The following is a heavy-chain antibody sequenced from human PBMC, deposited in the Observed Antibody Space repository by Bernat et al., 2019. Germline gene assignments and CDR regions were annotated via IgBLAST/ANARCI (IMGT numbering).Heavy chain of an antibody. CDR1: GYTFTSYA. Sequence: QVQLVQSGAEVKKPGASVRVSCKASGYTFTSYAMHWVRQAPGQRLEWMGWINAGNGNTKYSQKFQGRVTITRDTSASTAYMELSSLRSEDTAVYYCARGYSSGWYNYWGQGTLVTVSS. V-gene: IGHV1-3*01. CDR3: ARGYSSGWYNY. CDR2: INAGNGNT. J-gene: IGHJ4*02. D-gene: IGHD6-19*01.